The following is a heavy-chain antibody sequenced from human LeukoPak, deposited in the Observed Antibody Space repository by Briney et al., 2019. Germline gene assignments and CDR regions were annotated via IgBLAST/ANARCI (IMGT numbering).Heavy chain of an antibody. V-gene: IGHV1-18*01. CDR2: ISAYNGNT. Sequence: ASVKVSCRASGYTFTSYGISWVRQAPGQGLEWMGWISAYNGNTNYAQKLQGRVTMTTDTSTSTAYMELRSLRSDDTAVYYCARDVEQQLVRAVDYWGQGTLVTVSS. CDR1: GYTFTSYG. J-gene: IGHJ4*02. D-gene: IGHD6-13*01. CDR3: ARDVEQQLVRAVDY.